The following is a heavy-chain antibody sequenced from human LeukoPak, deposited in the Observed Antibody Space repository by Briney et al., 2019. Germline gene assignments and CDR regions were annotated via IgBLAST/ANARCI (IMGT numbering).Heavy chain of an antibody. CDR1: GGSISSYY. CDR2: IYYSGST. V-gene: IGHV4-59*01. Sequence: SETLSVTCTVSGGSISSYYWSWIRQPPGKGLEWIGYIYYSGSTNYNPSLKSRVTISVDTSKNQFSLKLSSVTAADTAVYYCARGAGTTGAFDIWGQGTMVTVSS. J-gene: IGHJ3*02. CDR3: ARGAGTTGAFDI. D-gene: IGHD1-1*01.